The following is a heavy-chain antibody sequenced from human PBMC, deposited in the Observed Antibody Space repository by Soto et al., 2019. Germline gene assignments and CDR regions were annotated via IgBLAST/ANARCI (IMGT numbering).Heavy chain of an antibody. V-gene: IGHV3-23*01. J-gene: IGHJ4*02. D-gene: IGHD2-15*01. CDR2: ISGSGGST. Sequence: EVPLLESGGGLVQPGGSLRLSCAASGFTFSSYAMSWVRQAPGKGLEWVSAISGSGGSTYYADSVKGRFTISRDNSKNTLYLQMNSLRAEDTAVYYCAKDQDIVVVVAANCFDYWGQGTLVTVSS. CDR3: AKDQDIVVVVAANCFDY. CDR1: GFTFSSYA.